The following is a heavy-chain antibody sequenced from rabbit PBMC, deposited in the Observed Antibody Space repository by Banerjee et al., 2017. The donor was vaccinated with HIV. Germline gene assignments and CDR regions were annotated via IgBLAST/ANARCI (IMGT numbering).Heavy chain of an antibody. CDR3: ARVGYTYGDGGDGYSKWGL. CDR1: GIDFSSYYR. Sequence: QQQLEESGGGLVKPGGTLTLTCKASGIDFSSYYRMCWVRQAPGRGLELIACIYTTSGSTWYASWVNGRFTISKTSSTTVTLHMTSLTAADTATYFCARVGYTYGDGGDGYSKWGLWGPGTLVTVS. J-gene: IGHJ4*01. D-gene: IGHD6-1*01. V-gene: IGHV1S43*01. CDR2: IYTTSGST.